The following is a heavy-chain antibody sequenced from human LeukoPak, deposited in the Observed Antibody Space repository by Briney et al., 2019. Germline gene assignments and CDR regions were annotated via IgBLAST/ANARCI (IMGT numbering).Heavy chain of an antibody. Sequence: GGSLRLSCAASGFTFSSYGMHWVRQAPGKGLEWVAFIRYDGSNKYYADSVKGRFTISRDNSKNTLYLRMNSLRAEDAAVYYCASIEMATVDYWGQGTLVTVSS. D-gene: IGHD5-24*01. CDR2: IRYDGSNK. CDR1: GFTFSSYG. V-gene: IGHV3-30*02. J-gene: IGHJ4*02. CDR3: ASIEMATVDY.